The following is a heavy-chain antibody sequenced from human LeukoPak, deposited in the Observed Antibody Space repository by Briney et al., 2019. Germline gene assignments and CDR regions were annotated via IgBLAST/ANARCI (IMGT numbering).Heavy chain of an antibody. CDR3: AKDGDTAMVVCYYYGMDV. Sequence: GGSLRLSCAASGFTFDDYAMHWVRHAPGKGLEWVSLTSGDGGSTYYADSVKGRFTTSRDNSKNSLYLQMNSLRTEDTALYYCAKDGDTAMVVCYYYGMDVWGQGTTVTVSS. J-gene: IGHJ6*02. D-gene: IGHD5-18*01. CDR1: GFTFDDYA. V-gene: IGHV3-43*02. CDR2: TSGDGGST.